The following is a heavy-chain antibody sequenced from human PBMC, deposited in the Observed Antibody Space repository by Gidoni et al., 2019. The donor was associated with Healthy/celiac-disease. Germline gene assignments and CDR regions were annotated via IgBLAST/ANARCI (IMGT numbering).Heavy chain of an antibody. CDR2: IYYSGST. Sequence: QVQLQESGPGLVKPSQTLSLTCTVSGGSISSGGYYWSWIRQHPGKGLEWIGYIYYSGSTYYNPSLKSRVTISVDTSKNQFSLKLSSVTAADTAVYYCARDHSSGYLNWFDPWGQGTLVTVSS. CDR3: ARDHSSGYLNWFDP. CDR1: GGSISSGGYY. J-gene: IGHJ5*02. V-gene: IGHV4-31*03. D-gene: IGHD3-22*01.